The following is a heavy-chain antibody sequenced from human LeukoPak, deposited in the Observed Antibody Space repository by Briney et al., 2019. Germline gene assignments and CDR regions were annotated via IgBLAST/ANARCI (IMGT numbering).Heavy chain of an antibody. J-gene: IGHJ4*02. D-gene: IGHD6-19*01. Sequence: SETLSLTCTVSGGSISSYYWSWIRQPAGKGLEWIGRIYASGSTNYNPSLKSRVTMSVDTSKNQFSLKLSSVTAADTAVYYCARDRDSSGWYYFDYWGQGTLATVSS. CDR2: IYASGST. CDR1: GGSISSYY. V-gene: IGHV4-4*07. CDR3: ARDRDSSGWYYFDY.